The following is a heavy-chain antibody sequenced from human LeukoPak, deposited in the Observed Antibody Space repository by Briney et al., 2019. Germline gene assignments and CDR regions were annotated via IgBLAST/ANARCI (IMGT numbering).Heavy chain of an antibody. J-gene: IGHJ4*02. Sequence: PSETLSLTCTVSGGSISSYYWSWIRQPPGKGLEWIGYIYYSGSTNYNPSLKSRVTISVDTSKNQFSLKLSSVSAADTAVYYCAGASYDSSGVHWGQGTLVTVSS. CDR3: AGASYDSSGVH. CDR2: IYYSGST. CDR1: GGSISSYY. V-gene: IGHV4-59*01. D-gene: IGHD3-22*01.